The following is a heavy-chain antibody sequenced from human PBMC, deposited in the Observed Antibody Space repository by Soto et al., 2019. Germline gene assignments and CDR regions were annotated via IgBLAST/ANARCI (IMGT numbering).Heavy chain of an antibody. J-gene: IGHJ4*02. CDR1: GDSISRSHW. V-gene: IGHV4-4*02. CDR3: ARVRYDRRGFDH. Sequence: QVQLQESGPGLVRPSGALSVTCAVSGDSISRSHWWSWVRQSPGKGLEWIGEISHSGITNYNPSLKSRVTISGDKSKNQLSLKLTSVTAADTAVYYCARVRYDRRGFDHWGQGTLVSVSS. D-gene: IGHD3-22*01. CDR2: ISHSGIT.